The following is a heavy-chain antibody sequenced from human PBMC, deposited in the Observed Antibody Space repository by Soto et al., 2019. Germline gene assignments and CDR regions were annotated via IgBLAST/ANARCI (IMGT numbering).Heavy chain of an antibody. D-gene: IGHD2-15*01. Sequence: QVQLQESGPGLVKPSETLSLTCTVSGGSISSYYWSWIRQPAGKGLEWIGRIYTSGNTNYNPSLKIRVTMSVDTSKNQFSLKLSSVTAADTAVYYCAREEVGYCSGGRCYYYVMDVWGQGTTVTVSS. V-gene: IGHV4-4*07. CDR2: IYTSGNT. CDR1: GGSISSYY. J-gene: IGHJ6*02. CDR3: AREEVGYCSGGRCYYYVMDV.